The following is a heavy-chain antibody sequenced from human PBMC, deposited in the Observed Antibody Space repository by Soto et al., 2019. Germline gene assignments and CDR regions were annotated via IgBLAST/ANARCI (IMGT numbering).Heavy chain of an antibody. CDR1: GGTFSSYA. D-gene: IGHD1-1*01. CDR2: IIPIFGTA. CDR3: AREALVENWNYVDY. V-gene: IGHV1-69*13. J-gene: IGHJ4*02. Sequence: ASVKVSCKASGGTFSSYAISWVRQAPGQGLEWMGGIIPIFGTANYAQKFQGRVTITADESTSTAYMELSSLRSEDTAVYYCAREALVENWNYVDYWGQGTLVTVSS.